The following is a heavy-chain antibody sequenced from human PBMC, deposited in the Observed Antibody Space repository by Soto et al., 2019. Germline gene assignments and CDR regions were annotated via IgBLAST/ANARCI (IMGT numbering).Heavy chain of an antibody. J-gene: IGHJ3*02. CDR1: CGSISSGNYY. CDR3: ARASSILGAFDI. CDR2: IYYSGST. D-gene: IGHD6-6*01. V-gene: IGHV4-31*03. Sequence: QVQLQESGPGLVKPSQTLSLTCTVSCGSISSGNYYWTWIRQPPGKGLEWIGYIYYSGSTFYNPTHKSRVTTTVDTSKNQLSLKLSSVTAADTAVYYCARASSILGAFDIWGQGTMVTVSS.